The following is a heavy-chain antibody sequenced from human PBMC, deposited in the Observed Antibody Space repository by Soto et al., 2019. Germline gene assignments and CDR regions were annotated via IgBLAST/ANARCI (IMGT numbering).Heavy chain of an antibody. Sequence: LRLSCAASGFTFSDHSMNWVRQAPGKGLEWVSSISTTGSYIYYVDSMAVLFTISRDNAKNSLYLQINSLRVEDTAVYYCAAGTDTAMEQGADYWGQGTLVTVSS. CDR1: GFTFSDHS. CDR2: ISTTGSYI. V-gene: IGHV3-21*01. CDR3: AAGTDTAMEQGADY. J-gene: IGHJ4*02. D-gene: IGHD5-18*01.